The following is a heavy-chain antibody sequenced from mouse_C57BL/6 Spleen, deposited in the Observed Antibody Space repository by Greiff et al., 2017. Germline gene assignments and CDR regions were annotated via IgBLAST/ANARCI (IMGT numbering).Heavy chain of an antibody. V-gene: IGHV1-15*01. D-gene: IGHD1-1*01. CDR2: IDPETGGT. CDR1: GYTFTDYE. Sequence: QVQLQQSGAELVRPGASVTLSCKASGYTFTDYEMHWVKQTPVHGLEWIGAIDPETGGTAYNQKFKGKAILTADKSSSTAYMELRSLTSEDSAVYYCTRPYYYGSPYWGQGTTLTVSS. CDR3: TRPYYYGSPY. J-gene: IGHJ2*01.